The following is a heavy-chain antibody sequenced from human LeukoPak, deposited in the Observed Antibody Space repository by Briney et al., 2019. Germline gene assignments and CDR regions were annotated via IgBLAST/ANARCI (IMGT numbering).Heavy chain of an antibody. D-gene: IGHD6-13*01. CDR1: GYTFTSYG. CDR2: ISAYNGNT. V-gene: IGHV1-18*01. CDR3: ARDGEQQLVKGFDY. Sequence: GASVKVSCKASGYTFTSYGISWVGQAPGQGLEWMGWISAYNGNTNYAQKLQGRVTMTTDTSTSTAYMELRSLRSDDTAVYYCARDGEQQLVKGFDYWGQGTLVTVSS. J-gene: IGHJ4*02.